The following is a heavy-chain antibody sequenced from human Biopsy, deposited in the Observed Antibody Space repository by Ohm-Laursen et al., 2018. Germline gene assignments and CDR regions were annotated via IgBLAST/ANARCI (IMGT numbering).Heavy chain of an antibody. V-gene: IGHV4-59*08. D-gene: IGHD1-26*01. Sequence: ETLSLTCTVSGGSISSYYWSWIRQPPGKGLEWIGYIHYTGSTNYNPSLKSRVTISVDTSMNHLSLRLLFVTAADTAVYYCARHAPSYSGSYWRYFDLWGRGTLVTVSS. CDR3: ARHAPSYSGSYWRYFDL. CDR2: IHYTGST. J-gene: IGHJ2*01. CDR1: GGSISSYY.